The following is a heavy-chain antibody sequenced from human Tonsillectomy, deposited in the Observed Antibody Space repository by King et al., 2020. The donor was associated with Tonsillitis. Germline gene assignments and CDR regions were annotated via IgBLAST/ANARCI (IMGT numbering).Heavy chain of an antibody. CDR2: IYYSGTT. D-gene: IGHD3-22*01. CDR3: ASAPAPLYYDSSGYSVPYWYVDL. J-gene: IGHJ2*01. CDR1: SGSMSDYY. V-gene: IGHV4-59*01. Sequence: VQLQESGPGLVKPSETLSLTCTVSSGSMSDYYWSWIRQPPGKGLEWIGYIYYSGTTRYNASLKSRVTMSVDTSKNQFSLKLSSVTAADTAVYYCASAPAPLYYDSSGYSVPYWYVDLWGRGTLAT.